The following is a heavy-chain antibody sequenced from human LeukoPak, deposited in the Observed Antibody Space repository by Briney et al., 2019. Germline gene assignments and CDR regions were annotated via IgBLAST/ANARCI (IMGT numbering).Heavy chain of an antibody. CDR1: GGSISSGSYY. CDR3: AREDYYDFWSGSPHDAFDI. J-gene: IGHJ3*02. D-gene: IGHD3-3*01. V-gene: IGHV4-61*02. CDR2: IYTSGST. Sequence: PSQTLSLTCTVSGGSISSGSYYWSWIRQPAGKGLEWIGRIYTSGSTNYNPSLKSRVTISVDTSKNQFSLKLSSVTAADTAVYYCAREDYYDFWSGSPHDAFDIWGQGTMVTVSS.